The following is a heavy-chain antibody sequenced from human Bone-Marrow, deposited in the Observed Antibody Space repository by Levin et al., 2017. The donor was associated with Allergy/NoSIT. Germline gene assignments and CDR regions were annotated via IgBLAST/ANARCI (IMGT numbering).Heavy chain of an antibody. Sequence: SETLSLTCTVSGGSISSGGYYWSWIRQHPGMGLEWIGYIYYSGSTYYNPSLKSRVTISVDTSKNQFSLKLSSVTAADTAVYYCARAWLRAGAFDIWGQGTMATVSS. CDR1: GGSISSGGYY. CDR2: IYYSGST. D-gene: IGHD3-9*01. V-gene: IGHV4-31*03. J-gene: IGHJ3*02. CDR3: ARAWLRAGAFDI.